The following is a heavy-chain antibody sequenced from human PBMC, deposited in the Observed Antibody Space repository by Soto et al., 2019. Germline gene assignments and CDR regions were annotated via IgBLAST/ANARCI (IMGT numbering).Heavy chain of an antibody. CDR1: GFTFSSYA. V-gene: IGHV3-30-3*01. D-gene: IGHD4-4*01. J-gene: IGHJ2*01. Sequence: QVQLVESGGGVVQPGRSLRLSCAASGFTFSSYAMHWVRQAPGKXXXXXAVISYDGSNKYYADSVKGRFTISRDNSKNTLYLQXNXLXXEDTAVYYCARPLWRNDYNWGYFDLWGRGTLVTVSS. CDR2: ISYDGSNK. CDR3: ARPLWRNDYNWGYFDL.